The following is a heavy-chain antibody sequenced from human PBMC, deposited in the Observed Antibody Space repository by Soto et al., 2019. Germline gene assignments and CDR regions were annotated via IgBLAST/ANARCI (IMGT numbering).Heavy chain of an antibody. J-gene: IGHJ5*02. CDR2: IDGGGYT. D-gene: IGHD3-22*01. V-gene: IGHV3-53*02. Sequence: EVQLVETGGGLIQPGGSLRLSCEPSGFIVSRNYMYWVRQAPGKGLEWVSVIDGGGYTYYADSVKGRFTISRDNSKNTLHLQMNSLRAEDSAVYYCARGGGSAYVTPPISNWFDPWGQGTLVTVSS. CDR1: GFIVSRNY. CDR3: ARGGGSAYVTPPISNWFDP.